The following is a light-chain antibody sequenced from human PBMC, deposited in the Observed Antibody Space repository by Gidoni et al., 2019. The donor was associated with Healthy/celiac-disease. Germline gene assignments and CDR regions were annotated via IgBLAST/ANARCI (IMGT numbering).Light chain of an antibody. CDR2: GAS. CDR3: QQYNNWPSLT. V-gene: IGKV3-15*01. CDR1: QSVSSN. Sequence: EIVMTQSPATLSVSPGERATLSCRASQSVSSNLAWYQQKPGQAPRLLIYGASTRATGIPARFSGSGSETEFTLTISSLQSEDFAVYYCQQYNNWPSLTFGQGTKVEIK. J-gene: IGKJ1*01.